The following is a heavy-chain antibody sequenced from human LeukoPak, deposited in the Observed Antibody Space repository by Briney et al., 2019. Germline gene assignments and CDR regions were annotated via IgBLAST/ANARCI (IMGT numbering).Heavy chain of an antibody. V-gene: IGHV3-23*01. J-gene: IGHJ4*02. D-gene: IGHD2-2*01. CDR1: GFTFSSYA. CDR3: AKLGRYQLPLDDY. CDR2: ISGSGGST. Sequence: GGSLRLSCAASGFTFSSYAMSWVRQAPGKGLEWVSAISGSGGSTYCADSVKGRFTISRDNSRNTLYLQMSSLRAEDTAVYYCAKLGRYQLPLDDYWGQGTLVTVSS.